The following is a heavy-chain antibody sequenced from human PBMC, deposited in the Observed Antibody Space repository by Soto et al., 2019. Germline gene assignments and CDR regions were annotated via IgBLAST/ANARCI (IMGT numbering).Heavy chain of an antibody. CDR2: IYRTGST. D-gene: IGHD1-7*01. J-gene: IGHJ4*02. V-gene: IGHV4-34*01. CDR1: GGSFSGYY. Sequence: SETLSLTCAVYGGSFSGYYWSWIRQPPGQGLEWIGEIYRTGSTNYNPSLKSRVTISLDKSENQFSLKVTSLTAADTAVYYCASRDPGTSVDYWGQGTLVTVSS. CDR3: ASRDPGTSVDY.